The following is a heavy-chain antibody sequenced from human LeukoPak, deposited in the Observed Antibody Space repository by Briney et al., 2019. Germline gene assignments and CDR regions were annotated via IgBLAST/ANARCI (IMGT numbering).Heavy chain of an antibody. D-gene: IGHD1-26*01. CDR1: GGSISSSNW. J-gene: IGHJ4*02. CDR2: IYRSGST. Sequence: SSETLSLTCAVSGGSISSSNWWSWVRQPPGKGLEWIGEIYRSGSTNYNPSLKSRVTISVDKSKNQFSLKLSSVTAADTAVYYCARDWDMGSGSYFDYWAREPWSPSPQ. CDR3: ARDWDMGSGSYFDY. V-gene: IGHV4-4*02.